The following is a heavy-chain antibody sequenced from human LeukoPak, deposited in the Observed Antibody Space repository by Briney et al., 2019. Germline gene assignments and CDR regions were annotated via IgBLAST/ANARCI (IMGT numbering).Heavy chain of an antibody. CDR1: GGSVTSYY. J-gene: IGHJ4*02. D-gene: IGHD6-6*01. V-gene: IGHV4-59*08. CDR3: ARRWGYSSSPHFDY. Sequence: PSETLSLTCSVSGGSVTSYYWSWIRQPPGKGLEWIGHIHYSGSNNYNPSLKSRVTISVDTSKNQFSLKLSSVTAADTAVYYCARRWGYSSSPHFDYWGQGTLVTVSS. CDR2: IHYSGSN.